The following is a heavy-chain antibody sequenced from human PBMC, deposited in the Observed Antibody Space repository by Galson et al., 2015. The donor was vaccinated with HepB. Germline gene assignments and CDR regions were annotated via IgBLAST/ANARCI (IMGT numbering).Heavy chain of an antibody. J-gene: IGHJ4*02. V-gene: IGHV3-7*01. D-gene: IGHD1-26*01. CDR2: IKQDGREK. Sequence: SLRLSCAGSGFNSSIFWMSWVRQAPGKGLEWVANIKQDGREKYYVGPVKGRFTISRDNAGNSLYLQMYSLRGEDTALYYCARSSGGYFDSWGQGILVTVSS. CDR3: ARSSGGYFDS. CDR1: GFNSSIFW.